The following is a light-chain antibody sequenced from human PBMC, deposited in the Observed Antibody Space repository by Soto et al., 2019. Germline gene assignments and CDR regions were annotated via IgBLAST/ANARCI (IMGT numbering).Light chain of an antibody. CDR1: NTDVGQDKS. CDR2: EVT. Sequence: QSLLTQPASVSGSRGQSITISCVGRNTDVGQDKSVSWYQQGPGKAPKLLIFEVTNRPSGVSSRFSGSRSGNTASLTISGLQPDDEGDYFCVSYTDTDTLVFGTGTKVTVL. CDR3: VSYTDTDTLV. V-gene: IGLV2-14*01. J-gene: IGLJ1*01.